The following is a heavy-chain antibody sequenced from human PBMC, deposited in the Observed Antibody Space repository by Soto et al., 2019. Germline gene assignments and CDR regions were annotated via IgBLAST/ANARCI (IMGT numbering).Heavy chain of an antibody. CDR3: AKGSASGSPYYVDY. J-gene: IGHJ4*02. CDR1: GFTFSSYA. CDR2: ITGGGGST. V-gene: IGHV3-23*01. Sequence: EVQVLESGGGLVQPGGSLRLSCAASGFTFSSYAMSWVRQAPGKGLEWVSAITGGGGSTWSADSVKGRFTISRDNSRTTLYLQVGSLRAEDTAVYYCAKGSASGSPYYVDYWGQGTLVTVSS. D-gene: IGHD6-25*01.